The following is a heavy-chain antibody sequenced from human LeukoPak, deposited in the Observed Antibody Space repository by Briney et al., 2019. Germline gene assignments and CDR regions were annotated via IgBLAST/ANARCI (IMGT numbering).Heavy chain of an antibody. CDR2: ISSSSSYI. Sequence: GGSLRLSCAASGFTFSSYSMNWVRQAPGKGLEWVSSISSSSSYIYYADPVKGRFTISRDNAKNSLYLQMSSLRVEDTAVYYCTRDPRHFDSCGQGTLVTVSS. CDR1: GFTFSSYS. J-gene: IGHJ5*01. V-gene: IGHV3-21*01. D-gene: IGHD6-6*01. CDR3: TRDPRHFDS.